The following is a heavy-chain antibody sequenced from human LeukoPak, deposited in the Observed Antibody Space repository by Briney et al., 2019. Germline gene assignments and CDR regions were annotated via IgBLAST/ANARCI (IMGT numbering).Heavy chain of an antibody. V-gene: IGHV3-30*02. CDR3: ARDRWGYSYGGD. CDR1: GFTFSTYG. CDR2: IRFDGSNK. J-gene: IGHJ4*02. Sequence: GSLRLSCAASGFTFSTYGMHWVRQAPGKGLEWVAFIRFDGSNKYYTDSVKGRFTISRDNSKNTLYLQMNSLRAEDTAVYYCARDRWGYSYGGDWGQGTLVTVSS. D-gene: IGHD5-18*01.